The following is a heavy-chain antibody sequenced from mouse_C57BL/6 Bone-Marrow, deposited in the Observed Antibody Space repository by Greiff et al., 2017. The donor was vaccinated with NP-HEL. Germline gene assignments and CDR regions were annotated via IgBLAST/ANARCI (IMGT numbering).Heavy chain of an antibody. CDR3: ARPLLPCYAMDY. CDR1: GYTFTSYW. J-gene: IGHJ4*01. Sequence: VQLQQPGAELVKPGASVKLSCKASGYTFTSYWMHWVKQRPGQGLEWIGMIHPNSGSTNYNEKFKSKATLTVDKSSSTAYMQLSSLTSEDSSVYDRARPLLPCYAMDYWGQGTSLTVSS. CDR2: IHPNSGST. D-gene: IGHD6-1*01. V-gene: IGHV1-64*01.